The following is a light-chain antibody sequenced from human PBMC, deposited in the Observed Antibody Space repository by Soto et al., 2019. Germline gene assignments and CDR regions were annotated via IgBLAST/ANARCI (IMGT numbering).Light chain of an antibody. CDR1: QSVSSY. CDR3: QQRSNWPPN. V-gene: IGKV3-11*01. J-gene: IGKJ1*01. CDR2: DAS. Sequence: EIVLTQSSATLSLSPGERATLSCRASQSVSSYLAWYQQKPGQAPRLLIYDASNRASGIPARFSGSGSGTDFTLTISSLEPEDFAVYYCQQRSNWPPNFGQGTKVEIK.